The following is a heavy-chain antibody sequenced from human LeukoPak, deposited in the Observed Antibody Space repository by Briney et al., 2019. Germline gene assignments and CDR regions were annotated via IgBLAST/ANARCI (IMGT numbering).Heavy chain of an antibody. Sequence: GGSLRLSCAASGLTFSSSAMNWVRQAPGKGLEWVSSVSGSGGSTNYADSVKGRFTISRDNSKNTLYLQMSSLRAEDTAVYYCAKDPYDRSAYYFDYWGQGTLVTVSS. D-gene: IGHD3-22*01. CDR3: AKDPYDRSAYYFDY. J-gene: IGHJ4*02. CDR2: VSGSGGST. V-gene: IGHV3-23*01. CDR1: GLTFSSSA.